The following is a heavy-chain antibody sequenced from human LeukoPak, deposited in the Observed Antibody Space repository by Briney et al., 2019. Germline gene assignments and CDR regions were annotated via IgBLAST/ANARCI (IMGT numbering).Heavy chain of an antibody. J-gene: IGHJ6*02. Sequence: GGSLRLSCAASGFAFSDYNMNWVRQAPGKGLEWVSYITNGGSTIHHADSVKGRFTISRDNAKKTLYLQMNSLRAEDTAVYYCARSIGLTGGGVDVWGQGTTVTVSS. CDR2: ITNGGSTI. CDR1: GFAFSDYN. D-gene: IGHD3-9*01. CDR3: ARSIGLTGGGVDV. V-gene: IGHV3-11*01.